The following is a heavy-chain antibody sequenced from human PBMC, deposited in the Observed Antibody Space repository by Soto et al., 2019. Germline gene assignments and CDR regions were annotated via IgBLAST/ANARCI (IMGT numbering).Heavy chain of an antibody. V-gene: IGHV2-5*02. D-gene: IGHD6-13*01. CDR3: AQRGGAAAGRAEDFQH. CDR1: GFSLSTSGVG. Sequence: QITLKESGPTLVKPTQTLTLTCTFSGFSLSTSGVGVGWIRQPPGKALEWLALIYWDDDKRYSPSLKSRLTITKDTPKNQVVLTMTNMDPVDTATYYCAQRGGAAAGRAEDFQHWGQGTLVTVSS. CDR2: IYWDDDK. J-gene: IGHJ1*01.